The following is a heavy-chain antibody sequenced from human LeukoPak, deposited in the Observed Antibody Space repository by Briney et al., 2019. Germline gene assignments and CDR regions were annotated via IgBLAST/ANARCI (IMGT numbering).Heavy chain of an antibody. Sequence: GGSLRLSCAASGFTFSSYAMHWVRQAPGKGLEWVAVISYDGSNKYYADSVKGRFTISRDNSKNTLYLQMNSLRAEDTAVYYCAREEDCSSTSCYKDYYYYGMDVWGQGTTVTVSS. V-gene: IGHV3-30*04. CDR2: ISYDGSNK. CDR3: AREEDCSSTSCYKDYYYYGMDV. CDR1: GFTFSSYA. D-gene: IGHD2-2*02. J-gene: IGHJ6*02.